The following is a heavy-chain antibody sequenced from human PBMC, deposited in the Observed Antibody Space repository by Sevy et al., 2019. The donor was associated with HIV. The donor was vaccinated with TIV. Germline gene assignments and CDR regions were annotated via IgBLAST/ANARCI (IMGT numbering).Heavy chain of an antibody. V-gene: IGHV3-23*01. D-gene: IGHD2-8*01. Sequence: GGSLRLSCAASGFTFSKYSMRWVRQPPGKGLEWVSTLSFGCGEINYADSVKGRFTISRDNSKSPVYLQMNNLRPEDTAVYYCAREGCTKPHDYWGQGTLVTVSS. CDR3: AREGCTKPHDY. J-gene: IGHJ4*02. CDR1: GFTFSKYS. CDR2: LSFGCGEI.